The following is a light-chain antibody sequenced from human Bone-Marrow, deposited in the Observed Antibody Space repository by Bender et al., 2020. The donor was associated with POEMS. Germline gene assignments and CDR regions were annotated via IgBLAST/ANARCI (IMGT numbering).Light chain of an antibody. CDR1: SSNIGTNP. CDR3: CSYSGSYTWV. CDR2: INN. J-gene: IGLJ3*02. Sequence: QSVLTQPPSASGTPGQRVTISCSGSSSNIGTNPVNWYQQLPGTAPKLLIYINNQRPSGVPDRFSASKSGNTASLTISGLQVDDESDYYCCSYSGSYTWVFGGGTKVTVL. V-gene: IGLV1-44*01.